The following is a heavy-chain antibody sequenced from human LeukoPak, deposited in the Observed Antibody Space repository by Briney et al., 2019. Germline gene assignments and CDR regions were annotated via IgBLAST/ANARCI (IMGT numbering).Heavy chain of an antibody. D-gene: IGHD6-19*01. J-gene: IGHJ6*02. CDR1: GFTVSSNY. CDR2: IYSGGSA. CDR3: ARVSAAPVAVAGLDV. Sequence: PGGSLRLSCAASGFTVSSNYMSGGRQAPEKGVEWGSVIYSGGSAYYADSVKGRFTISRDNSKNTLYLQMNSLRAEDTAVYYCARVSAAPVAVAGLDVWGQGTTVTVSS. V-gene: IGHV3-53*01.